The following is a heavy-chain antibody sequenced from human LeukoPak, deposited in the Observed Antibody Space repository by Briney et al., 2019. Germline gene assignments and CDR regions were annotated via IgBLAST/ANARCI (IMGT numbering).Heavy chain of an antibody. CDR2: INHSGST. V-gene: IGHV4-34*01. CDR3: ARGTDYIVVVPAAMRAVDY. D-gene: IGHD2-2*01. CDR1: GGSFSGYY. J-gene: IGHJ4*02. Sequence: PSETLSLTCAVYGGSFSGYYWSWIRQPPGKGLEWIGEINHSGSTNYNPSPESRVTISVDTSKNQFSLKLSSVTAADTAVYYCARGTDYIVVVPAAMRAVDYWGQGTLVTVSS.